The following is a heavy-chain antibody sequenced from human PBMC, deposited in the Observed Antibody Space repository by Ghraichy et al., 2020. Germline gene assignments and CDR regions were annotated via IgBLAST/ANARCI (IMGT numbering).Heavy chain of an antibody. V-gene: IGHV4-39*01. Sequence: SETLSLTCTVSGGSISSSSYYWGWIRQPPGKGLEWIGSIYYSGSTYYNPSLKSRVTISVDTSKNQFSLKLSSVTAADTAVYYCARHVRDGIAARPGAFDIWGQGTMVTVSS. J-gene: IGHJ3*02. CDR3: ARHVRDGIAARPGAFDI. CDR1: GGSISSSSYY. CDR2: IYYSGST. D-gene: IGHD6-6*01.